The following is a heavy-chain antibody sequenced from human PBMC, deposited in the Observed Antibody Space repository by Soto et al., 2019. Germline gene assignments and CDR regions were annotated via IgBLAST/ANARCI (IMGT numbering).Heavy chain of an antibody. V-gene: IGHV3-30*18. CDR2: ISYDGSNK. Sequence: GVSLRLSCAASGFTFSSYGMHWVRQAPGKGLEWVAVISYDGSNKYYADSVKGRFTISRDNSKNTLYLQMNSLRAEDTAVYYCAKAFNYYHSSYTDYWGQGTLVTVSS. J-gene: IGHJ4*02. CDR1: GFTFSSYG. D-gene: IGHD3-22*01. CDR3: AKAFNYYHSSYTDY.